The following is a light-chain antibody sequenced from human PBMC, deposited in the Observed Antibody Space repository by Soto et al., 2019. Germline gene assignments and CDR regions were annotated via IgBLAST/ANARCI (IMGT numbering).Light chain of an antibody. Sequence: EIVLTQSPATLSLSPGERATLSCRASQSVSSYLAWYQQKPGQAPRLLIYDASNRATGIPARFRGSGSGTDFTLTISSLEPEDFAVYYCQQRSNWPPSITFGQGTRVEIK. CDR1: QSVSSY. CDR3: QQRSNWPPSIT. J-gene: IGKJ5*01. V-gene: IGKV3-11*01. CDR2: DAS.